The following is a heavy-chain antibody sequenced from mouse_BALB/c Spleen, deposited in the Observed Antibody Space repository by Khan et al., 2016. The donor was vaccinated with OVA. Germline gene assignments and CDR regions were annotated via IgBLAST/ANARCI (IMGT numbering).Heavy chain of an antibody. D-gene: IGHD1-1*02. CDR1: GFTFSSFG. V-gene: IGHV5-17*02. J-gene: IGHJ4*01. CDR3: ATYGSFYAIDY. Sequence: EVQLVESGGGLVQPGGSRKLSCAASGFTFSSFGMHWVRQAPERGLEWVAYISSGSSTIYYADTMKGRFTIFRDNPKNTLFLQMTSLRSEDTALYYCATYGSFYAIDYWGQGTSVPVSS. CDR2: ISSGSSTI.